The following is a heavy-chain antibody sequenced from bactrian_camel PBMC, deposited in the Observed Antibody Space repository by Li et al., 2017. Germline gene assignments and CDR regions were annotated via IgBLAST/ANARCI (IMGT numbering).Heavy chain of an antibody. D-gene: IGHD6*01. Sequence: VQLVESGGGSTQAGGSLRLSCIGSGFSFDDSDMGWYRQGPGGECKLVSSLTSYGTTYYTDSVKGRFTISRDNAKTTVYLQMNSLKPEDTAVYHCVRVYDGGTWYVWPKNWGQGTQVTVS. CDR3: VRVYDGGTWYVWPKN. V-gene: IGHV3S63*01. CDR1: GFSFDDSD. CDR2: LTSYGTT. J-gene: IGHJ4*01.